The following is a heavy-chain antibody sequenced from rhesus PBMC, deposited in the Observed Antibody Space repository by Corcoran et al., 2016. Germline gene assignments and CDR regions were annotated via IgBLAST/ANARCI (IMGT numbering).Heavy chain of an antibody. CDR3: AKRVYGSLYGVDS. J-gene: IGHJ6*01. CDR1: GDSIGSSNW. CDR2: LHGSAGTT. D-gene: IGHD4-4*01. V-gene: IGHV4-93*02. Sequence: QVQLQESGPAVVKPSETLSLTCAVSGDSIGSSNWWIWIRQSPGKGLEWIGSLHGSAGTTEYSPSLESRVPISIDTSKNHFSLKMRSVTAADTAFYFCAKRVYGSLYGVDSWGQGVVVTVSS.